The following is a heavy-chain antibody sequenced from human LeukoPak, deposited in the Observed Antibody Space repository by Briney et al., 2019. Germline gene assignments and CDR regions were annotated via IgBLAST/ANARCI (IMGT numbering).Heavy chain of an antibody. CDR1: GFLFSNCW. D-gene: IGHD7-27*01. CDR2: INGDGSEE. J-gene: IGHJ3*01. V-gene: IGHV3-7*01. CDR3: ASEINWGPGAFDV. Sequence: PGGSLRLSCVASGFLFSNCWMAWVRQAPGKGLEWVANINGDGSEEHYVDSLKGRFTISRDNAKKSVYLQMNGLSAEDTAIYYCASEINWGPGAFDVWGQGTMVTVSS.